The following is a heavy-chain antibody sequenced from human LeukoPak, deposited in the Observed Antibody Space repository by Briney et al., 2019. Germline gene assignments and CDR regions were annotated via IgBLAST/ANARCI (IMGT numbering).Heavy chain of an antibody. CDR2: ISYDGSNK. D-gene: IGHD3-22*01. Sequence: GGSLRLSCAASGFTFSSYAMHWVRQAPGKGLEWVAVISYDGSNKYYADSVKGRFTISRDNSKNTLYLQMNSLRAEDTAVYYCARASYDSSGYYYVPDYWGQGTLVTVSS. CDR1: GFTFSSYA. J-gene: IGHJ4*02. CDR3: ARASYDSSGYYYVPDY. V-gene: IGHV3-30*04.